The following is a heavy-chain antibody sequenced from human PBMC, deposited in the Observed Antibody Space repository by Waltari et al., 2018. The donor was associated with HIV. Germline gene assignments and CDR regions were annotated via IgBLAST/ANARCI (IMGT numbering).Heavy chain of an antibody. CDR3: ARVYSTGELPRDY. J-gene: IGHJ4*02. V-gene: IGHV3-21*01. CDR1: GFTFSSYS. Sequence: EVQLVESGGGLVKPGGSLRLSCAASGFTFSSYSMNWVRQAPGKGLEWVSSISSSSSYIYYADSVKGRFTISRDNAKNSLYLQMNSLRAEDTAVYYCARVYSTGELPRDYWGQGTLVTVSS. D-gene: IGHD1-26*01. CDR2: ISSSSSYI.